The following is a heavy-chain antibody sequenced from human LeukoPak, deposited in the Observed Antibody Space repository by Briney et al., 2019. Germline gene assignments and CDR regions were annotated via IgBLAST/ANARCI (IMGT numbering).Heavy chain of an antibody. D-gene: IGHD3-22*01. V-gene: IGHV3-21*01. J-gene: IGHJ4*02. CDR2: ISSSRSFI. CDR1: GFIFSTYS. Sequence: GGSLRLSCAASGFIFSTYSMNWVRQAPGRGLEWVSSISSSRSFIYYADSVQGRLTISRDNAKNSLYLQMNSLRAEDTAVYYCARVTGGFYSHFDYWGQGTLVTVSS. CDR3: ARVTGGFYSHFDY.